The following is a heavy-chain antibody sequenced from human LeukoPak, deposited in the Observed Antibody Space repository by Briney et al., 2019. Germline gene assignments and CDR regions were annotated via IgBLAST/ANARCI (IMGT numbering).Heavy chain of an antibody. CDR2: INHSGST. CDR1: GGSFSGYY. V-gene: IGHV4-34*01. D-gene: IGHD2-21*01. CDR3: AREAPYSIDY. J-gene: IGHJ4*02. Sequence: SETLSLTCAVYGGSFSGYYWGWIRQPPGKGLEWIGEINHSGSTNYNPSLKSRVTISVDTTKNQFSLKLSSVTAADTAVYYCAREAPYSIDYWGQGTLVTVSS.